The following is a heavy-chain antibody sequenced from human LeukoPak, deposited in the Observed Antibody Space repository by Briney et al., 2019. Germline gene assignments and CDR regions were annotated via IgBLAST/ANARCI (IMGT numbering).Heavy chain of an antibody. CDR3: AKDQEVRGVPANWFDP. CDR2: ISGGGGST. J-gene: IGHJ5*02. D-gene: IGHD3-10*01. Sequence: PGGSLRLSCAASGFTFSSYGMSWVRQAPGKGLEWVSAISGGGGSTYYADSVKGRFTISRDNSKNTLYLQMNSLRAEDTAVYYCAKDQEVRGVPANWFDPWGQGTLVTVSS. V-gene: IGHV3-23*01. CDR1: GFTFSSYG.